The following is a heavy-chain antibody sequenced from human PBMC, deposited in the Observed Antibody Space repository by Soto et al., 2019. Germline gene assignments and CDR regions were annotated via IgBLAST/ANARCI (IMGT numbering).Heavy chain of an antibody. Sequence: SETLSLTCTVSGGSISSGDYYWSWIRQPPGKGLEWIGYIYYSGSTYYNPSLKSRVTISVDTSKNQFSLKLSSVTAADTAVYHCARQGGGRYYSAFDVWGQGTMVTVSS. D-gene: IGHD1-26*01. CDR3: ARQGGGRYYSAFDV. CDR1: GGSISSGDYY. CDR2: IYYSGST. V-gene: IGHV4-30-4*01. J-gene: IGHJ3*01.